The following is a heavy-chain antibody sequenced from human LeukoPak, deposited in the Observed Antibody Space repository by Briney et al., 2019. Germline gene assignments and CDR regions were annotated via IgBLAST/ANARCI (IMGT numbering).Heavy chain of an antibody. Sequence: SETLSLTCTVSGGSISSGSYYWSWIRQPAGKGLEWIGRICTSGSTNYNPSLKSRVTISVDTSKNQFSLKLSSVTAADTAVYYCAREGGYCSSTSCSYNWFDSWGQGTLVTVSS. D-gene: IGHD2-2*01. J-gene: IGHJ5*01. V-gene: IGHV4-61*02. CDR2: ICTSGST. CDR3: AREGGYCSSTSCSYNWFDS. CDR1: GGSISSGSYY.